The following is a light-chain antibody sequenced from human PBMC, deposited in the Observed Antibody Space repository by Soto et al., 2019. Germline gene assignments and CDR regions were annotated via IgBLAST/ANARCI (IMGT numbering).Light chain of an antibody. CDR1: QSVSSRY. CDR2: GAF. CDR3: QQSPGT. V-gene: IGKV3-20*01. Sequence: EIVLTQSPGTLSLSPGQRAILSCRASQSVSSRYLAWYQQKPGQAPRLVIYGAFTRATGIPDRFIGSGSGTDFSLTISRLEPEDFAVYYCQQSPGTFGQGPRWIS. J-gene: IGKJ1*01.